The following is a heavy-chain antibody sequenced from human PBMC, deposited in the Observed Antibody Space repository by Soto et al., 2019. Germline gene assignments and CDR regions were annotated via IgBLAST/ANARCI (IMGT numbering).Heavy chain of an antibody. CDR2: IYSDASGT. Sequence: EVQLVESGGGLVQPGGSLRLSCSGSGFTFSTYAIHWVRQPPGKGLEWVSHIYSDASGTTYADSVKGRFTTSKDNAKNTAYLDMNSLRAEDTAAYFCIRQGFDCLGQGTLVTVSS. V-gene: IGHV3-74*01. CDR3: IRQGFDC. CDR1: GFTFSTYA. J-gene: IGHJ4*02.